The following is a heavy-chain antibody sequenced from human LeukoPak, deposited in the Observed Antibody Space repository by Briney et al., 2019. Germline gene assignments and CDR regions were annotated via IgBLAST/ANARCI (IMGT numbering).Heavy chain of an antibody. CDR2: IYYSGST. J-gene: IGHJ4*02. D-gene: IGHD3-22*01. CDR1: GGSISSGDYY. Sequence: SQTLSLTCTVSGGSISSGDYYWSWIRQPPGKGLEWIGNIYYSGSTYYNPSLKSRVTISVDTSKNQFSLKLSSVTAADTAVYYCARAPDYYDSSGLPDYWGQGTLVTVSS. V-gene: IGHV4-30-4*01. CDR3: ARAPDYYDSSGLPDY.